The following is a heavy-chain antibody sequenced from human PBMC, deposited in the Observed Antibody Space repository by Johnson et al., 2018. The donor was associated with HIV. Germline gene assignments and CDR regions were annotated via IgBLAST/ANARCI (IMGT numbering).Heavy chain of an antibody. CDR1: GFTFSSYG. Sequence: QVQLVESGGGVVQPGRSLRLSCAASGFTFSSYGMHWVRQAPGKGLEWVAVISYDGSNKYYADSVKGRFTISRDNSKNTLYLQMNSLRAEDTAVYYCAKDLSGYSYGYGAFDIWGQGTMVTVSS. D-gene: IGHD5-18*01. V-gene: IGHV3-30*18. CDR2: ISYDGSNK. J-gene: IGHJ3*02. CDR3: AKDLSGYSYGYGAFDI.